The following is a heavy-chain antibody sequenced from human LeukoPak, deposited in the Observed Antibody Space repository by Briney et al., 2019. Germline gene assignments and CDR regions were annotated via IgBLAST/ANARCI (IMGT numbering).Heavy chain of an antibody. CDR3: ARGSFDWLLYDLDY. J-gene: IGHJ4*02. CDR2: IWYDGSNK. V-gene: IGHV3-33*01. CDR1: GFTFSSYG. D-gene: IGHD3-9*01. Sequence: GGSLRLSCAASGFTFSSYGMHWVRQAPGKGLEWVAVIWYDGSNKYYADSVKGRFTISRDNSKNTLYLQMNSLSAEDTAVYYCARGSFDWLLYDLDYWGQETLVTVSS.